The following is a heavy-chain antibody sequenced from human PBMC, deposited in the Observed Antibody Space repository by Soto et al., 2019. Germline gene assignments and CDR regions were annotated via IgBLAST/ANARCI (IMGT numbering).Heavy chain of an antibody. CDR1: GTTFSNFA. J-gene: IGHJ6*02. D-gene: IGHD4-17*01. CDR3: ARDRPRENYGGNYYYEMDV. CDR2: IILPFGTP. V-gene: IGHV1-69*13. Sequence: SVKVSCKASGTTFSNFAIGWVRQAPGQGLEWMGGIILPFGTPNYGQKFQGRVTITADESTTTAYMELSSLRSEDTAVYYCARDRPRENYGGNYYYEMDVWGQGTTVTVSS.